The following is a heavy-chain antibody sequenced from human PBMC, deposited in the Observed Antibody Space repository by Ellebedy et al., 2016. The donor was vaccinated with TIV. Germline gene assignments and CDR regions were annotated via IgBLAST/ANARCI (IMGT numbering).Heavy chain of an antibody. V-gene: IGHV4-39*01. CDR1: GGSISSSSYY. D-gene: IGHD5-12*01. J-gene: IGHJ6*02. CDR2: IYYSGSA. CDR3: ARHHGGYQRHYGMDV. Sequence: SETLSLTCTVSGGSISSSSYYWGWIRQPPGKGLEWIGSIYYSGSAYYKSSLKSRVTMAVDTSKNQLFLKLRSVTAADTAVYYCARHHGGYQRHYGMDVWGQGTTVTVSS.